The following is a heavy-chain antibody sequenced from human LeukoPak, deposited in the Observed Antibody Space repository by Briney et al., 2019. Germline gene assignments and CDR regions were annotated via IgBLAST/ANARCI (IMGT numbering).Heavy chain of an antibody. V-gene: IGHV4-38-2*02. CDR3: ARASIAAAAIFDY. J-gene: IGHJ4*02. CDR2: IYHSGRT. Sequence: PSEALSLTCTVSGYSISSGYYWGWIRQPPGKGLEWIGSIYHSGRTYYNPSLKSRVTISVDTSKNQFSLKLSSVTAADTAVYYCARASIAAAAIFDYWGQGTLVTVSS. CDR1: GYSISSGYY. D-gene: IGHD6-13*01.